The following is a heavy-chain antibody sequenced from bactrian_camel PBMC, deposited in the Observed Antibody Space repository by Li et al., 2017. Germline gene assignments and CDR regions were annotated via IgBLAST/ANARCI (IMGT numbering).Heavy chain of an antibody. CDR1: GYMYSRDYI. Sequence: QVQLVESGGGSVQTGGSLTLSCQASGYMYSRDYIMGWFHQAPGKEREGVAAIDARGPTTYADFVKGRFTISKDNAKNTLYLQMNSLVPEDTAMYYCAAEPGLQVVNLRKIYVKAENFEYWGQGTQVTVS. D-gene: IGHD5*01. CDR3: AAEPGLQVVNLRKIYVKAENFEY. CDR2: IDARGPT. V-gene: IGHV3S53*01. J-gene: IGHJ4*01.